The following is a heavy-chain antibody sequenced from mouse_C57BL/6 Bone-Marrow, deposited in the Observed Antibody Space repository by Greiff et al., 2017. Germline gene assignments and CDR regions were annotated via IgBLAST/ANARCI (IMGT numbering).Heavy chain of an antibody. V-gene: IGHV14-3*01. D-gene: IGHD1-1*01. CDR3: ARGGYGSSYDWYFDV. Sequence: DVQLQESVAELVRPGASVKLSCTASGFNIKNTYMHWVKQRPEQGLEWIGRIDPANGNTKYAPKFQGKATITADTSSNTAYLQLSSLTSEDTAIYYCARGGYGSSYDWYFDVWGTGTTVTVSS. J-gene: IGHJ1*03. CDR2: IDPANGNT. CDR1: GFNIKNTY.